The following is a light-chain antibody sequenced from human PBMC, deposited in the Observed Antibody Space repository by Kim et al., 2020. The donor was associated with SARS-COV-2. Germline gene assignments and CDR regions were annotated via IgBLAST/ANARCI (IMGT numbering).Light chain of an antibody. CDR1: QNITNTY. Sequence: SWSPGERATLSCRASQNITNTYLAWYQHKPGQAPRVLIHGVSTRSTGIPDRFSATGSGTEFTLTISRLEPEDFAVYYCQHYGTSWTFGHGTKVDIK. CDR2: GVS. V-gene: IGKV3-20*01. CDR3: QHYGTSWT. J-gene: IGKJ1*01.